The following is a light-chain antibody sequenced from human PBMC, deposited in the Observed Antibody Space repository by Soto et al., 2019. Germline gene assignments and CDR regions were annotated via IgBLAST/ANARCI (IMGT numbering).Light chain of an antibody. J-gene: IGLJ1*01. Sequence: QSALTQPASVSGSPGQAITISCAGTGSDVGAYNLVSWYQQHPGKAPKLIICGVNTRPSGISNRFSGSKSGDTASLTISGLQAEDEADYFCCSYAGTVAYVFGTGTKVTV. CDR2: GVN. V-gene: IGLV2-23*02. CDR1: GSDVGAYNL. CDR3: CSYAGTVAYV.